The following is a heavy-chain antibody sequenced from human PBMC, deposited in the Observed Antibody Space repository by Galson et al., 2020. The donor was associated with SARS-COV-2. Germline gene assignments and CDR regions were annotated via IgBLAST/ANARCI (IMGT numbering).Heavy chain of an antibody. CDR2: IYYSGST. Sequence: ETSETLSLTCTVSGGSISSYYWSWIRQPPGKGLEWIGYIYYSGSTNYNPSLNSRVTISVDTSKNQFSLKLSSVTAADTAVYYCARGLHYYDSSGYYFDYWGQGTLVTVSS. CDR3: ARGLHYYDSSGYYFDY. D-gene: IGHD3-22*01. CDR1: GGSISSYY. V-gene: IGHV4-59*01. J-gene: IGHJ4*02.